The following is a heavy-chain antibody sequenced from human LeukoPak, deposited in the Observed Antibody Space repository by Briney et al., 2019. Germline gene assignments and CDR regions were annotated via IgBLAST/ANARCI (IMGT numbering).Heavy chain of an antibody. Sequence: GGSLRLSCAASGFTFSSYAMHWVRQAPGKGLEYVSAISSNGGSTYYANSVKGRFTISRDNSKNTLYLQMGSLRAEDMAVYCCARDAGVITYFDYWGQGTLVTVSS. CDR1: GFTFSSYA. J-gene: IGHJ4*02. CDR2: ISSNGGST. D-gene: IGHD3-22*01. V-gene: IGHV3-64*01. CDR3: ARDAGVITYFDY.